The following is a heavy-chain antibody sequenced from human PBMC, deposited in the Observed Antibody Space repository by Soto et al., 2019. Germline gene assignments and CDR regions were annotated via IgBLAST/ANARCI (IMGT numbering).Heavy chain of an antibody. Sequence: SETLSLTCAVYGESFSVYYWSWIRQPPGKGLEWIGDIDHSGTTHYNPSLKNRVTILIDTSKKHFSLNLTSVTAADTAAYFCTRGRPPRYWGQGTLVTVSS. CDR1: GESFSVYY. V-gene: IGHV4-34*01. CDR3: TRGRPPRY. CDR2: IDHSGTT. J-gene: IGHJ4*02.